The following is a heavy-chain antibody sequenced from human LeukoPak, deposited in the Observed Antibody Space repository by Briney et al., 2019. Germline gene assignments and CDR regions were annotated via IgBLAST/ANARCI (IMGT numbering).Heavy chain of an antibody. CDR3: ARGEITGTPVYY. CDR1: GYRFSNYW. D-gene: IGHD1-7*01. J-gene: IGHJ4*02. Sequence: GGSLKISCKGSGYRFSNYWIGWVRQMPGRGLECMGIIYPGDSDARYSPSFQGQITMSADKSIDTAYLQWNSLKASDTAMYYCARGEITGTPVYYWGQGTLVTVSS. V-gene: IGHV5-51*01. CDR2: IYPGDSDA.